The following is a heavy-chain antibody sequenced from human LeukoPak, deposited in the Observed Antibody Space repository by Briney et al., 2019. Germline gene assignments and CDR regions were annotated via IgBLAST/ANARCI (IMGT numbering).Heavy chain of an antibody. J-gene: IGHJ6*02. Sequence: GGSLRLSCAASGFSLSSYSMNWVRQATGKGLEWVSSITISSNFIYCADSVKGRFTISRDNANSSLFLQMNSLRAENTAVYFCARDGHGDGFLTGYSYFGMDVWGQGTTVTVSS. CDR1: GFSLSSYS. CDR2: ITISSNFI. V-gene: IGHV3-21*01. CDR3: ARDGHGDGFLTGYSYFGMDV. D-gene: IGHD3-9*01.